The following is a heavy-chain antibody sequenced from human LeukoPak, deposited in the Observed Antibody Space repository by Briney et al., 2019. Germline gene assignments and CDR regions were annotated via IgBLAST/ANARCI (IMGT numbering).Heavy chain of an antibody. CDR3: ARGSVGGGNYFDY. Sequence: GRSLRLSCAASGFTFSSYGMHWVRQAPGKGLEWVAVISYDGSNKYYADSVKGRFTISRDNAKNSLYLQMNSLRAEDTAVYYCARGSVGGGNYFDYWGQGTLVTVSS. CDR1: GFTFSSYG. V-gene: IGHV3-30*03. D-gene: IGHD3-16*01. J-gene: IGHJ4*02. CDR2: ISYDGSNK.